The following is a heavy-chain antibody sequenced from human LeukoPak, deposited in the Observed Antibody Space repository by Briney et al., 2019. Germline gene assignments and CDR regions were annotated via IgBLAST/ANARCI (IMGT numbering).Heavy chain of an antibody. D-gene: IGHD2-2*01. CDR3: AKSFRSTSLDY. CDR2: ISGSGSNT. Sequence: GGTLRLSCAASGFTLSSYGMSWVRQAPGKGLEWVSAISGSGSNTYYADSVKARFTISRDNSKNTLYLQMNSLRAEDTAVYYCAKSFRSTSLDYWGQGTLVTVSS. V-gene: IGHV3-23*01. CDR1: GFTLSSYG. J-gene: IGHJ4*02.